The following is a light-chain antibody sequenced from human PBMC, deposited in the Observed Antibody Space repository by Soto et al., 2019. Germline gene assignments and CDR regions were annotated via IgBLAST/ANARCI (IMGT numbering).Light chain of an antibody. CDR2: GAS. CDR3: QQYTNWPSWT. V-gene: IGKV3-15*01. J-gene: IGKJ1*01. CDR1: QSVNSY. Sequence: EKVMTQSPANLSMSPGERATLSCRASQSVNSYLAWYQQKPGQAPRHLIYGASTRATGIPARFSGSGSGTEFTLTISSLQSEDFAVYYCQQYTNWPSWTFGQGTKVEIK.